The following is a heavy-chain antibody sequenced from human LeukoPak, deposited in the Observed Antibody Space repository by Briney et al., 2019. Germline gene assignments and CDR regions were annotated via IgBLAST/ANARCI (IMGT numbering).Heavy chain of an antibody. V-gene: IGHV1-3*01. Sequence: ASVKVSCKASGYTFTIYAMHWVRQAPGQRLEWMGWINAGNGNTKYSQKFQGRVTITRDTSASTAYMELSSLRSEDTAVYYCARAPLLGYRSSTSCLTTTGWFDPWGQGTLVTVSS. CDR3: ARAPLLGYRSSTSCLTTTGWFDP. J-gene: IGHJ5*02. CDR1: GYTFTIYA. CDR2: INAGNGNT. D-gene: IGHD2-2*01.